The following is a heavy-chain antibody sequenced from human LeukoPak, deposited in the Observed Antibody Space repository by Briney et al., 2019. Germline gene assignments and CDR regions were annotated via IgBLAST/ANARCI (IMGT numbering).Heavy chain of an antibody. CDR2: INPQTGDA. J-gene: IGHJ2*01. CDR1: GYTFTVYN. V-gene: IGHV1-2*02. CDR3: AKDFAGQGFDV. Sequence: ASVKVSCKASGYTFTVYNMQWVRQAPGRGLEWMGYINPQTGDAHYGEKFKGRVTMTRDTSIDTAYMELGRLTSDDTAVYYCAKDFAGQGFDVWGPGSLVTVSS.